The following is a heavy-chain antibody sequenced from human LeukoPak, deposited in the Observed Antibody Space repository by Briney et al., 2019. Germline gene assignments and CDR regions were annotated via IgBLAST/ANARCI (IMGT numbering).Heavy chain of an antibody. Sequence: PSQTLSLTCAVSGGSISSGGYSWSCIRQPPGEGLEWIGNIYHSGSTYYNPSLKSRVTISVDKSKNQFSLKLSSVTAEDTAVYYCARAHCGGDCYSAPFDYWGQGTLVTVSS. CDR1: GGSISSGGYS. J-gene: IGHJ4*02. D-gene: IGHD2-21*02. V-gene: IGHV4-30-2*01. CDR2: IYHSGST. CDR3: ARAHCGGDCYSAPFDY.